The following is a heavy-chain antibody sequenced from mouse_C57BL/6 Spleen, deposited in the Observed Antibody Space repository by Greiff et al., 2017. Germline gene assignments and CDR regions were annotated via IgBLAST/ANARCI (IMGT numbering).Heavy chain of an antibody. J-gene: IGHJ1*03. V-gene: IGHV10-1*01. Sequence: EVKLMESGGGLVQPKGSLKLSCAASGFSFNTYAMNWVRQAPGKGLEWVARIRSKSNNYATYYADSVKDRFTISRDDSESMLYLQMNNLKTEDTAMYYCVRHDGSLRYFDVWGTGTTVTVSS. CDR1: GFSFNTYA. CDR3: VRHDGSLRYFDV. D-gene: IGHD2-3*01. CDR2: IRSKSNNYAT.